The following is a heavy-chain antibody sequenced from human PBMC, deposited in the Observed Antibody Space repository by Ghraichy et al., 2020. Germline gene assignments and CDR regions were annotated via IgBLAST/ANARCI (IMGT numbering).Heavy chain of an antibody. CDR1: GGSMRSYY. D-gene: IGHD3-10*01. CDR3: ARDWGSGSTYYMDV. CDR2: IYYSGTI. Sequence: SETLSLTCTVSGGSMRSYYWSWIRQPSGKGLEWIGYIYYSGTINYNPSLKSRVTISVDTSKNQFSLRLSSVTAADTAVYYCARDWGSGSTYYMDVWGKGTTVTVSS. V-gene: IGHV4-59*01. J-gene: IGHJ6*03.